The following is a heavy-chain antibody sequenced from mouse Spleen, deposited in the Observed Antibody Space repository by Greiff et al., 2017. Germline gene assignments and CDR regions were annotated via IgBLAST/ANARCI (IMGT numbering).Heavy chain of an antibody. J-gene: IGHJ4*01. V-gene: IGHV5-9-3*01. CDR2: ISSGGSYT. D-gene: IGHD2-1*01. Sequence: EVQLVESGGGLVKPGGSLKLSCAASGFTFSSYAMSWVRQTPEKRLEWVATISSGGSYTYYPDSVKGRFTISRDNAKNTLYLQMSSLRSEDTAMYYCARQDGNYDYAMDYWGQGTSVTVSS. CDR3: ARQDGNYDYAMDY. CDR1: GFTFSSYA.